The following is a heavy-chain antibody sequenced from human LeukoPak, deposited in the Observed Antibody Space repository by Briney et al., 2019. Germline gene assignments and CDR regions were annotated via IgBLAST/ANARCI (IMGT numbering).Heavy chain of an antibody. CDR2: ISSRSTYI. D-gene: IGHD4-17*01. Sequence: GGSLRLSCAASGFTFSNFTMNWVRQAPGKGLEWVSSISSRSTYIYYADSVKGRFTISRDNAKNSLYLQLSGLRADDTAVYYCARFVRRGDFDYWGPGTLVTVSS. J-gene: IGHJ4*02. V-gene: IGHV3-21*01. CDR3: ARFVRRGDFDY. CDR1: GFTFSNFT.